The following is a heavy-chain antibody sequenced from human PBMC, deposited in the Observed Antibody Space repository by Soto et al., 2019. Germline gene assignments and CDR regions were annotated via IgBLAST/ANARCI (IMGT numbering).Heavy chain of an antibody. D-gene: IGHD4-17*01. CDR2: IYYSGST. J-gene: IGHJ5*02. V-gene: IGHV4-31*03. CDR3: ARGLRPNWFDP. CDR1: GGSISSGGYY. Sequence: SETLSLTCTVSGGSISSGGYYWSWIRQHPGKGLEWIGYIYYSGSTYYNPSLKSRVTISVDTSKNQFSLKLSSVTAADTAVYCCARGLRPNWFDPWGQGTLVTVSS.